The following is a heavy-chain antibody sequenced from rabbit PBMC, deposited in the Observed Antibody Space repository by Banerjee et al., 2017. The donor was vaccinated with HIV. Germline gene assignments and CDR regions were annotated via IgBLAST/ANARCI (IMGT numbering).Heavy chain of an antibody. V-gene: IGHV1S45*01. CDR2: IGIGSGTT. J-gene: IGHJ2*01. Sequence: QQQLEESGGDLVKPGASLTLTCTASGFSFSGYWMCWVRQAPGKGLEWIGCIGIGSGTTYYASWAKGRFTITKTSSTTVTLQMTSLTAADTATYFCARGGVGSTGYTYAFDPRGQGTLVTVS. CDR1: GFSFSGYW. D-gene: IGHD1-1*01. CDR3: ARGGVGSTGYTYAFDP.